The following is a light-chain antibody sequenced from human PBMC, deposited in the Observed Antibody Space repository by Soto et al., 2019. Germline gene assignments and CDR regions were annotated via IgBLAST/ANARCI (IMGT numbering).Light chain of an antibody. CDR1: NSNIGSNT. J-gene: IGLJ1*01. Sequence: QSVLTQPPSASGTPGQRVTISCSGSNSNIGSNTVNWYQQLPGTAPKLLIYYDNLRPSGVPDRISGSKSGTSASLAISGLQSDDEADYYCAGWDDSLNGRVFGTGTKLTV. CDR3: AGWDDSLNGRV. V-gene: IGLV1-44*01. CDR2: YDN.